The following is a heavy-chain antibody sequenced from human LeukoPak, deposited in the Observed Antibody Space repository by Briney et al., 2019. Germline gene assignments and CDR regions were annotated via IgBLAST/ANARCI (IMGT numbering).Heavy chain of an antibody. CDR1: GGTFSSYT. CDR2: IIPILGIA. J-gene: IGHJ4*02. CDR3: ARDRGYCSGGNCYTVD. Sequence: GASVKVSCKASGGTFSSYTISWVRQAPGQGLEWMGRIIPILGIANYAQKFQGRVTITADKSTSTAYMELSSLRSEDTAVYYCARDRGYCSGGNCYTVDWGQGALVTVSS. D-gene: IGHD2-15*01. V-gene: IGHV1-69*04.